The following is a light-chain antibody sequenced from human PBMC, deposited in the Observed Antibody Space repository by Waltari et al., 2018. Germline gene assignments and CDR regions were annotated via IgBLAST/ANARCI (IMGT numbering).Light chain of an antibody. Sequence: EIVLTQSPATLSLSPGETATLSCRVSQSVSSYLAWYQQKTGQAPRLLIYGTSNRSTGIPARFSGSGYGTDFTLTISRLEPEDFAVYYCQQRINWPGTFGQGTKVEIK. J-gene: IGKJ1*01. CDR3: QQRINWPGT. CDR1: QSVSSY. CDR2: GTS. V-gene: IGKV3-11*01.